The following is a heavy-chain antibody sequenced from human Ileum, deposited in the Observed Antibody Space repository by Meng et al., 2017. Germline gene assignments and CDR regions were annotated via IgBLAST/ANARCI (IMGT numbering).Heavy chain of an antibody. Sequence: QVQLQESGPGLVKPSQTLSLNCTVSGGSITSGDYYWCWLRQPPGKGLEWVGYIFYTGATYSNPSLKSRVTVSLDTSKSQFSLKLSSVTAADTAIYYCVSERRRSYFFDYWGQGTLVTVSS. CDR3: VSERRRSYFFDY. CDR1: GGSITSGDYY. J-gene: IGHJ4*02. CDR2: IFYTGAT. V-gene: IGHV4-30-4*01.